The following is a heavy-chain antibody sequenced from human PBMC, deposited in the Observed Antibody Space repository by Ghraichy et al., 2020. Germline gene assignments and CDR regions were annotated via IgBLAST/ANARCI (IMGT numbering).Heavy chain of an antibody. CDR1: GGSISSYY. CDR3: ARLTSYWFGALRVDYFDY. J-gene: IGHJ4*02. D-gene: IGHD3-10*01. Sequence: SETLSLTCTVSGGSISSYYWSWIRQPPGKGLEWIGYIYYSGSTNYNPSLKSRVTISVDTSKNQFSLKLSSVTAADTAVYYCARLTSYWFGALRVDYFDYWGQGTLVTVSS. V-gene: IGHV4-59*08. CDR2: IYYSGST.